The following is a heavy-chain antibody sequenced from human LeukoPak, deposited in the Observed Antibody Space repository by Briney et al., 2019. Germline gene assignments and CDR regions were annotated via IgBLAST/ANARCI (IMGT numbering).Heavy chain of an antibody. D-gene: IGHD1-26*01. Sequence: ASVKVSCKASGYTFTGYYMHWVRQAPGQGLEWMGWINPNSGGTNYAQKFQGRVTMTRDTSISTAYMELSRLRSDDTAVYYCARDQREGGSYLLPYDAFDIWGQGTMVTVSS. V-gene: IGHV1-2*02. J-gene: IGHJ3*02. CDR3: ARDQREGGSYLLPYDAFDI. CDR2: INPNSGGT. CDR1: GYTFTGYY.